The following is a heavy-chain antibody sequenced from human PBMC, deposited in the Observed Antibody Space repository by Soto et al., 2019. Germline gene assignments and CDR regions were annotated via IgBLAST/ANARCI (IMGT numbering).Heavy chain of an antibody. D-gene: IGHD2-2*01. CDR3: AKALRDYKLLVFDF. V-gene: IGHV3-23*01. CDR2: ISPSAGST. Sequence: GALRLSCAASGFTFSSYAMSWVRQAPGKGLEWVSSISPSAGSTFYADSVKGRFTISRDNSKNTLYLQVHSLRAEDTAVYYCAKALRDYKLLVFDFWGQGDLVTVSS. CDR1: GFTFSSYA. J-gene: IGHJ4*02.